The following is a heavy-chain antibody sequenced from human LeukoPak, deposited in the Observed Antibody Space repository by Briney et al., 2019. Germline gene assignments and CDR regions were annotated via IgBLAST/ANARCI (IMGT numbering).Heavy chain of an antibody. CDR2: IYHSGST. D-gene: IGHD3-16*01. J-gene: IGHJ5*02. CDR1: GGSISSGGYS. V-gene: IGHV4-30-2*01. Sequence: SETLSLTCAVSGGSISSGGYSWSWIRQPPGKGLEWIGYIYHSGSTYYNPSLKSRVTISVDRSKNQFSLKLSSVTAADTAVYYCARGVWWFDPWGQGTLVTVSS. CDR3: ARGVWWFDP.